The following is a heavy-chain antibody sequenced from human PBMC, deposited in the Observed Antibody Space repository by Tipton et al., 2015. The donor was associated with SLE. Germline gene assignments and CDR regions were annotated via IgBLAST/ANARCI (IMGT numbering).Heavy chain of an antibody. J-gene: IGHJ4*02. V-gene: IGHV4-34*01. D-gene: IGHD3-3*01. CDR1: GGSFSGYY. Sequence: TLSLTCAVYGGSFSGYYWSWIRQPPGKGLEWIGEINHSGSTNYNPALKSRVTISVDTSKNQFSLKLSSVTAADTAVYYCAGADTFFGAVYWGQGTLVTVSS. CDR3: AGADTFFGAVY. CDR2: INHSGST.